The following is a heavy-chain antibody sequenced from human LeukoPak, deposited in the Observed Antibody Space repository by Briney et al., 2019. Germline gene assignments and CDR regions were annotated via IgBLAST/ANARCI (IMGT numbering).Heavy chain of an antibody. V-gene: IGHV1-69*10. CDR3: ARLVPTTVVTPGYYYGMDV. CDR1: GGTFSSYA. D-gene: IGHD4-23*01. CDR2: IIPIFGIA. Sequence: AVTVSFKASGGTFSSYAISWVRQAPGQGLEWMGRIIPIFGIANYAQKFQDRVTITADKSTSTAYMELSSLRSEDTAVYYCARLVPTTVVTPGYYYGMDVWGQGTTVTVSS. J-gene: IGHJ6*02.